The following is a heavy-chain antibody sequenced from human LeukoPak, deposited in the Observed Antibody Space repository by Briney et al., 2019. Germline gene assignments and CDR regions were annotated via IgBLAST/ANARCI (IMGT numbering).Heavy chain of an antibody. D-gene: IGHD6-19*01. V-gene: IGHV3-23*01. CDR1: GFIFRNYA. CDR2: ISGSDGTT. J-gene: IGHJ4*02. Sequence: GGSLRLSCAASGFIFRNYAMTWVRQAPGKGLGSVSSISGSDGTTYYADSVQGRFTISRDNSKNTLFLQMNSLSADDTAVYYCAKDREWLGRNFDYWGQGTQVTVSS. CDR3: AKDREWLGRNFDY.